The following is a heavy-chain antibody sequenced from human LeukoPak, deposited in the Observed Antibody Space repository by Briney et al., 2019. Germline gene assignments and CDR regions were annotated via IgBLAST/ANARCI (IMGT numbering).Heavy chain of an antibody. J-gene: IGHJ4*02. V-gene: IGHV3-74*01. CDR1: GFTFSSYW. Sequence: GGSLRLSCAASGFTFSSYWMHWVRQAPGKGLVWVSRISSDGSSTSYADSVKGRFTISRDNAKNTLYLQMNSLRAEDTAVYYCARDSEWELLIDYWGQGTLVTVSS. CDR2: ISSDGSST. CDR3: ARDSEWELLIDY. D-gene: IGHD1-26*01.